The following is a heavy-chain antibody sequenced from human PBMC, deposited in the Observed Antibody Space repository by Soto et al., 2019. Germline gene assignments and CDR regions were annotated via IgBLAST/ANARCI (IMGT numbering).Heavy chain of an antibody. V-gene: IGHV1-24*01. CDR1: GYTLSELF. CDR3: ATGVLRASDY. J-gene: IGHJ4*02. Sequence: ASVKVSCKVSGYTLSELFMQWVRQAPGKGLEWMGGFDPEEHKIIYAQKFQGRVTMTEDTSTDTAYMDLSSLRSEDTAVYYCATGVLRASDYWGQGTLVTVSP. CDR2: FDPEEHKI. D-gene: IGHD5-12*01.